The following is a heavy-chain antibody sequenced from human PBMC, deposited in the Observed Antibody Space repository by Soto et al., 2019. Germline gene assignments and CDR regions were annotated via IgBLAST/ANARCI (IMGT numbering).Heavy chain of an antibody. CDR3: AEVTDRVGATSWFDP. CDR1: GGTFSSYA. J-gene: IGHJ5*02. D-gene: IGHD1-26*01. Sequence: QVQLVQSGAEVKKPGSSVKVSCKASGGTFSSYAISWVRQAPGQGLEWMGGIIPIFGTANYAQKFQGRVTITADESTSTAYMGLSSLRSEDTAVYYCAEVTDRVGATSWFDPWGQGTLVTVSS. V-gene: IGHV1-69*01. CDR2: IIPIFGTA.